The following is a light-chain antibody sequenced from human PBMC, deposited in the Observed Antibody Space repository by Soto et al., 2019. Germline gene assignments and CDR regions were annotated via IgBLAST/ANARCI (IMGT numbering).Light chain of an antibody. J-gene: IGLJ2*01. CDR3: CSYAGSYVV. V-gene: IGLV2-11*01. CDR1: SSDVGGYNY. Sequence: QSALTQPRSVSGSPGQSVAISCTGTSSDVGGYNYVSWYQQHPGKAPKPMSYDVTQRPSGVPDRFSGSKSGNTASLTISGLQAEDEADYYCCSYAGSYVVFGGGTKLTVL. CDR2: DVT.